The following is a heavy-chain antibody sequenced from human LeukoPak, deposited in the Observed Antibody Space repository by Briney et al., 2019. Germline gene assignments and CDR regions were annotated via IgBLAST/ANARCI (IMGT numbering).Heavy chain of an antibody. CDR1: GSSISSSSFY. CDR3: ARAGSQTTNLNWFDP. Sequence: SETLSLTCTVSGSSISSSSFYWGWIRQPPGKGLEWIGSIHYSGSTYYHPSLRSRVIISVDTSKNQFSLKLSSVTAADTAVYYCARAGSQTTNLNWFDPWGQGTLVTVSS. CDR2: IHYSGST. D-gene: IGHD3-10*01. V-gene: IGHV4-39*01. J-gene: IGHJ5*02.